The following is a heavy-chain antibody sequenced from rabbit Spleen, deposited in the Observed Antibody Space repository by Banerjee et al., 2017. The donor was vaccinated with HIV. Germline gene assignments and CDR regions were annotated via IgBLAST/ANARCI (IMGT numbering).Heavy chain of an antibody. V-gene: IGHV1S45*01. CDR3: ARDTSSSFSSYGMDL. J-gene: IGHJ6*01. D-gene: IGHD1-1*01. CDR2: IDTGSSGFT. CDR1: GFSFSNKAV. Sequence: QEQLVESGGGLVKPGASLTLTRKASGFSFSNKAVMCWVRQAPGKGLEWIACIDTGSSGFTYFATWAKGRFTCSKTSSTTVTLQVTRLTAADTATYFCARDTSSSFSSYGMDLWGQGTLVTVS.